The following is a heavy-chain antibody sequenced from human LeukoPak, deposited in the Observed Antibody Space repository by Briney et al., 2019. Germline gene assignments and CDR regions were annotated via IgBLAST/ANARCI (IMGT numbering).Heavy chain of an antibody. CDR2: IKQDGSEK. CDR1: GFTFSSYA. V-gene: IGHV3-7*03. Sequence: GGSLRLSCAASGFTFSSYAMSWVRQAPGKGLEWVANIKQDGSEKYYVDSVKGRFTISRDNAKNSLYLQMNSLRAEDTAVYYCARVFLIVAAGTFDYWGQGTLVTVSS. CDR3: ARVFLIVAAGTFDY. D-gene: IGHD6-13*01. J-gene: IGHJ4*02.